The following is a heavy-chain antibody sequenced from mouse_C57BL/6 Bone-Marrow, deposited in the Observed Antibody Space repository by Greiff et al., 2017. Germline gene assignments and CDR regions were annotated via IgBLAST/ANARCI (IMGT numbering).Heavy chain of an antibody. D-gene: IGHD2-12*01. J-gene: IGHJ2*01. V-gene: IGHV1-47*01. CDR1: GYTFTTYP. CDR2: FHPYNDDT. CDR3: ARSSTGFYDWDY. Sequence: VQLQQSGAELVKPGASVKMSCKASGYTFTTYPIEWMKQTPGPSLEWIGNFHPYNDDTKSNEKFKGKATLTVEKSSNTVYVELSRLTADDAAVYYGARSSTGFYDWDYWGKGTTRTVAS.